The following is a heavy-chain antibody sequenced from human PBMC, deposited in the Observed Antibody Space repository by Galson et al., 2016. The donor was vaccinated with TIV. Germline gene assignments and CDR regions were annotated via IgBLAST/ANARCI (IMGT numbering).Heavy chain of an antibody. Sequence: SLRLSCAASEFIVSSNYMTWVRQAPGKGLEWVSLIYSGGGTSYAASVEGRFTISRDTSKNTLYLQMNSLKPEDTAVYYCARDSRFCGNDCYLHYYYGMDVWGQGTTLTVSS. J-gene: IGHJ6*02. CDR2: IYSGGGT. V-gene: IGHV3-66*02. D-gene: IGHD2-21*02. CDR3: ARDSRFCGNDCYLHYYYGMDV. CDR1: EFIVSSNY.